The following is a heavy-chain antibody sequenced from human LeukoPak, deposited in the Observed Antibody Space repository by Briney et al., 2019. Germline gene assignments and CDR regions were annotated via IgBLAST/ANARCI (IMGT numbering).Heavy chain of an antibody. CDR2: ISAYNGNT. CDR3: ARNVTAPSVIDI. Sequence: ASVKVSFTASGYTFITYGINWVRQAPGQGLEWMGWISAYNGNTNYAQKVQGRVTMTTDTSTSTAYMELRSLRSDDTAVYYCARNVTAPSVIDIWGQGTMVTVSS. J-gene: IGHJ3*02. V-gene: IGHV1-18*01. CDR1: GYTFITYG. D-gene: IGHD2/OR15-2a*01.